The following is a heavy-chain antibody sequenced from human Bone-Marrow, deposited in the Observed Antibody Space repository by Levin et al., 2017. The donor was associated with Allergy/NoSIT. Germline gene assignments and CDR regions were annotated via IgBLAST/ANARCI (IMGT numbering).Heavy chain of an antibody. J-gene: IGHJ4*02. Sequence: ASVKVSCVASGFDFRSYTLNWVRQAPGKGLEWVSSITGSSSYLYYADSVKGRFTISRDNTKNTLYLDMNDLRAEDTAVYYCARDFFSSTWPKPFDYWGRGTLVTVS. V-gene: IGHV3-21*01. D-gene: IGHD6-13*01. CDR3: ARDFFSSTWPKPFDY. CDR1: GFDFRSYT. CDR2: ITGSSSYL.